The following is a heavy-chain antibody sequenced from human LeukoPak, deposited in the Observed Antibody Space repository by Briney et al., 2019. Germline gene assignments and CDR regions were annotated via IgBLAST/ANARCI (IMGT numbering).Heavy chain of an antibody. V-gene: IGHV3-15*01. J-gene: IGHJ4*02. CDR3: TTGFGYYDSSGYYYDHFDY. CDR1: GFTFSSYG. Sequence: GGSLRLSCAASGFTFSSYGMSWVRQAPGKGLEWVGRIKSKTDGGTTDYAAPVKGRFTISRDDSKNTLYLQMNSLKTEDTAVYYCTTGFGYYDSSGYYYDHFDYWGQGTLVTVSS. CDR2: IKSKTDGGTT. D-gene: IGHD3-22*01.